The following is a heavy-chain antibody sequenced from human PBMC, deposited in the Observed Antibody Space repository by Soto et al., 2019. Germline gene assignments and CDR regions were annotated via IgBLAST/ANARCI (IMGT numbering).Heavy chain of an antibody. V-gene: IGHV3-23*01. CDR2: ISGGGGST. CDR3: AKGSQVWVPPLYRYDY. Sequence: GGSLRLSXAASGFTFSSYAMSWVRQAPGKGLEWVSVISGGGGSTYYAGSVKGRFTISRDNSKNTLYLHMNSLRAEDTAVYYLAKGSQVWVPPLYRYDYWGQGTLFTVAS. J-gene: IGHJ4*02. CDR1: GFTFSSYA. D-gene: IGHD3-16*02.